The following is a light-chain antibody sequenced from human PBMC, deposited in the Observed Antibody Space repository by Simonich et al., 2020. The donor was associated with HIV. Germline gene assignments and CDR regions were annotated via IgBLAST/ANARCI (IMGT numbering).Light chain of an antibody. J-gene: IGKJ3*01. Sequence: DIVMTQSPLSLSVTPGEPASISCRSSPCLLHSDGFHSLEWYLQRPGQSPQLLISLGSHRASGVPDRFSGSGSGTDFTLKISRVEAEDVGVYYCMQAVQRKFTFGPGTKVDIK. CDR2: LGS. CDR3: MQAVQRKFT. CDR1: PCLLHSDGFHS. V-gene: IGKV2-28*01.